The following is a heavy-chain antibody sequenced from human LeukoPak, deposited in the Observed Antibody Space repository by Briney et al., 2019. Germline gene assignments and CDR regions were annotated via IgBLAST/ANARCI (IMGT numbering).Heavy chain of an antibody. J-gene: IGHJ4*02. CDR3: ARDKYCGGDCLDY. CDR2: IYSGGST. Sequence: GGSLRLSCAASGFTVSSNYMSWVRQAPGKGLEWVSVIYSGGSTYYADSVKGRFTISRDNSKNTLYPQMNSLRAEDTAVYYCARDKYCGGDCLDYWGQGTLVTVSS. V-gene: IGHV3-66*02. D-gene: IGHD2-21*01. CDR1: GFTVSSNY.